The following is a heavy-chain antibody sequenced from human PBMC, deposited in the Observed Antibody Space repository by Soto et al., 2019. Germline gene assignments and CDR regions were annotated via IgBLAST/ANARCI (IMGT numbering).Heavy chain of an antibody. D-gene: IGHD1-26*01. V-gene: IGHV4-59*01. CDR2: IYSSGTT. J-gene: IGHJ4*01. Sequence: SETLSLTCTVSGVSISGYYWSWIRQPPGKGLEWIGYIYSSGTTNYNPSLKSRVTISLGTSKNQFSLKLTSVTAADTAVYYCAVGHTSGSYYGHALFWGQGTLVTVSS. CDR1: GVSISGYY. CDR3: AVGHTSGSYYGHALF.